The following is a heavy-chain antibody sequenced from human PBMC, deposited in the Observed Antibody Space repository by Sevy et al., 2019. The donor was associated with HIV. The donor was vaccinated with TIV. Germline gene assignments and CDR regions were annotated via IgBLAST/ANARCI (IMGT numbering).Heavy chain of an antibody. D-gene: IGHD3-22*01. CDR3: GRDREMGNYYDSSGSIDY. J-gene: IGHJ4*02. CDR1: GFTFSSYP. V-gene: IGHV3-30*04. Sequence: GGSLRLSCAASGFTFSSYPMHWVRQAPGKGLEWVAVISYDGSNKYSADSVKRRLTISRDNSKNTLYVQMNSLRAEDTAVFYCGRDREMGNYYDSSGSIDYWGQGTLVTVSS. CDR2: ISYDGSNK.